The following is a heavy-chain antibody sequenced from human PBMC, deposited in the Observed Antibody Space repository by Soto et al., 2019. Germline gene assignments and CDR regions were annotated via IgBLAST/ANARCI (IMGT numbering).Heavy chain of an antibody. CDR3: ERPTGLRSVFDY. CDR1: GGTFSSYG. CDR2: IIPVFGTP. D-gene: IGHD5-18*01. V-gene: IGHV1-69*12. Sequence: QVQLVQSGAEVKKPGSSVKVSCKVSGGTFSSYGISWVRQAPGQGLEWIGGIIPVFGTPNICQKLQDRVTITADESTSTGYMELSSLRVEDTAVYYCERPTGLRSVFDYWGQGTVVTVSS. J-gene: IGHJ4*02.